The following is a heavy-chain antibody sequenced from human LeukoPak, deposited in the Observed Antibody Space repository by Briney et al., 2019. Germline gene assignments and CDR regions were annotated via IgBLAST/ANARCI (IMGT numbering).Heavy chain of an antibody. CDR1: GYTFTTYD. V-gene: IGHV1-2*02. D-gene: IGHD2-15*01. CDR3: ARDWPGISLHFDL. CDR2: INPNTGDT. Sequence: AASVKVSCKASGYTFTTYDITWVRQAPGQGLEWMGWINPNTGDTNFAQKFQGRVAMTRDTSLSTAYMDLSRLTSDDTAVYYCARDWPGISLHFDLWGRGTLITVSS. J-gene: IGHJ2*01.